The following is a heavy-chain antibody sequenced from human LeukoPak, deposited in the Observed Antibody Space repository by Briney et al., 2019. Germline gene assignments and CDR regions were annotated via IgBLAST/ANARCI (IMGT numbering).Heavy chain of an antibody. Sequence: SETLSLTCTVSGGSISSYYWSWIRQPPGKGLEWIGYIYYSGSTYYNPSLKSRVTISVDTSKNQFSLKLSSVTAADTAVYYCARAAGRYYYDSSGYYHYFDYWGQGTLVTVSS. D-gene: IGHD3-22*01. CDR3: ARAAGRYYYDSSGYYHYFDY. V-gene: IGHV4-59*12. CDR2: IYYSGST. J-gene: IGHJ4*02. CDR1: GGSISSYY.